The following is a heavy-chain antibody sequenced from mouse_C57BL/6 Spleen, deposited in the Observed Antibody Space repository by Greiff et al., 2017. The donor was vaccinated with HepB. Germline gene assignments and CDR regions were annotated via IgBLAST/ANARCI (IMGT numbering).Heavy chain of an antibody. CDR3: ARFYDGYYSYAMDY. Sequence: QVQLQQSGAELVRPGASVKLSCKASGYTFTDYYINWVKQRPGQGLEWIARIYPGSGNTYYNEKFKGKATLTAEKSSSTAYMQLSSLTSEDSAVYFCARFYDGYYSYAMDYWGQGTSVTVSS. V-gene: IGHV1-76*01. D-gene: IGHD2-3*01. CDR1: GYTFTDYY. J-gene: IGHJ4*01. CDR2: IYPGSGNT.